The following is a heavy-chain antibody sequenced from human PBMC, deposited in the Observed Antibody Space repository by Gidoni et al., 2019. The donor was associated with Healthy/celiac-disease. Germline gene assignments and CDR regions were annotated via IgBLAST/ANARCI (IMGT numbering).Heavy chain of an antibody. CDR2: IYHSGST. D-gene: IGHD5-12*01. Sequence: QLQLQESGSGLVKPSQTLSLTCAVSGGSISRGGYSWSWIRQPPGKGLEWIGYIYHSGSTYYNPSLKSRVTISVDRSKNQFSLKLSSVTAADTAVYYCARGGYSGYDPRRRGDAFDIWGQGTMVTVSS. J-gene: IGHJ3*02. CDR1: GGSISRGGYS. CDR3: ARGGYSGYDPRRRGDAFDI. V-gene: IGHV4-30-2*01.